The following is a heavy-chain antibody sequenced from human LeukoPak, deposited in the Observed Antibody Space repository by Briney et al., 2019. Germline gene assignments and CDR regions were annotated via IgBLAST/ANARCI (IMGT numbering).Heavy chain of an antibody. CDR2: INHSGST. CDR1: GGSFSGYY. Sequence: SETLSLTCAVYGGSFSGYYWSWIRQPPGKGLEWIGEINHSGSTNYNPSLKSRVTISVDTSKNQFSLKLSSVTAADTAVYYCAGLTVTTKYIDYWGQGTLVTVSS. V-gene: IGHV4-34*01. CDR3: AGLTVTTKYIDY. D-gene: IGHD4-17*01. J-gene: IGHJ4*02.